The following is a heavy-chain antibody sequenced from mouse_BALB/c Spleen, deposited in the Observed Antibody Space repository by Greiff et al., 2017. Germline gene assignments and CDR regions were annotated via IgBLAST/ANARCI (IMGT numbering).Heavy chain of an antibody. J-gene: IGHJ3*01. CDR3: ARENYDSFAY. CDR2: IYPGDGDT. V-gene: IGHV1-82*01. D-gene: IGHD2-4*01. Sequence: VQLQQSGPELVKPGASVKISCKASGYAFSSSWMNWVKQRPGQGLEWIGRIYPGDGDTNYNGKFKGKATLTADKSSSTAYMQLSSLTSVDSAVYFCARENYDSFAYWGQGTLVTVSA. CDR1: GYAFSSSW.